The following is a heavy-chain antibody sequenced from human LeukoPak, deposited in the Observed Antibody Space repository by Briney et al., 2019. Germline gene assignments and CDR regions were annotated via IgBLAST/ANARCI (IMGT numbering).Heavy chain of an antibody. V-gene: IGHV4-59*08. CDR1: GGSISSYY. J-gene: IGHJ6*02. CDR2: IYYSGST. CDR3: ARQAGATPYYYYGMDV. D-gene: IGHD1-26*01. Sequence: SETLSLTCTVSGGSISSYYWSWIRQPPGKGLEWIGYIYYSGSTNYNPSLNSRVTISVDTSKNQFSLKLSSVTAADTAVYYCARQAGATPYYYYGMDVWGQGTTVTVSS.